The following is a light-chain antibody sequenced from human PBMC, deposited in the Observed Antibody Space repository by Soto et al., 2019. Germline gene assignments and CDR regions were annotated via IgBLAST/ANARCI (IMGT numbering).Light chain of an antibody. Sequence: QSVLTQPPSVSAAPGQKVTISCSGSTSNIGNDFVSWYQHLPGSAPKLVIFDNSKRPSGIPDRLSASKSGTSATLGITGLQTGDEADYYCGTWDSSLSAYVFGTGTKSPS. CDR2: DNS. CDR1: TSNIGNDF. V-gene: IGLV1-51*01. CDR3: GTWDSSLSAYV. J-gene: IGLJ1*01.